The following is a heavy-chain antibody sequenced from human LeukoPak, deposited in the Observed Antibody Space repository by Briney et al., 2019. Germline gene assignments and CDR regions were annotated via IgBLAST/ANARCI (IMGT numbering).Heavy chain of an antibody. D-gene: IGHD1-26*01. V-gene: IGHV6-1*01. CDR3: AREGTVGASPFDF. J-gene: IGHJ4*02. CDR1: GDSVSRKSAA. Sequence: SQTLSLTCAISGDSVSRKSAAWHWIRQSPSKGLEWLGRTCYRSKWYNDDAVFVKSRITINQNTSKKQFSLQVDSVTPEDTAIYYCAREGTVGASPFDFWGQGTLVTVSS. CDR2: TCYRSKWYN.